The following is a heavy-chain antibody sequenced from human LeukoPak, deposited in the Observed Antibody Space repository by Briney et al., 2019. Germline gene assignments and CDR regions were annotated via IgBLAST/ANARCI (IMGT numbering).Heavy chain of an antibody. Sequence: ASVKVSCKTSGYTFNNYGISWARQAPGQGLEWMGWISGYNGYTNSAQQFQGRVTLTLDTSTSTVYMELRSLRSDDTAVYYCARSFVVVPAARYYYYYYMDVWGKGTTVTVSS. CDR1: GYTFNNYG. V-gene: IGHV1-18*01. D-gene: IGHD2-2*01. CDR2: ISGYNGYT. CDR3: ARSFVVVPAARYYYYYYMDV. J-gene: IGHJ6*03.